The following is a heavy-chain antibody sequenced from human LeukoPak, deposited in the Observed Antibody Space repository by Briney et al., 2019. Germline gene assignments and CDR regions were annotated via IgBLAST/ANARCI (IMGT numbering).Heavy chain of an antibody. D-gene: IGHD1-1*01. CDR3: ATAGGQLIHGFGYFEY. CDR2: SSYDGTIE. CDR1: GFTFSKYA. Sequence: GGSLRLSCAASGFTFSKYAMDWVRQAPGKGLEWMAVSSYDGTIEYYADSVKGRFTISRDNSKNTLYLQMSSLRAEDTAVYYCATAGGQLIHGFGYFEYWGQGTLVTVSS. J-gene: IGHJ4*02. V-gene: IGHV3-30*04.